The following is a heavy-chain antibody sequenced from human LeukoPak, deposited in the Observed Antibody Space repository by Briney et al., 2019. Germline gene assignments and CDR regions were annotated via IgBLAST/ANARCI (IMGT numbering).Heavy chain of an antibody. CDR2: IRSKANSYAT. J-gene: IGHJ4*02. Sequence: PGGSLRLSCAASGFTFSGSAMHWVRQASGKGLEWVGRIRSKANSYATAYAASVKGRFTISRDDSKNTAYLQTNSLKTEDTAVYYCTTERYSSSWCCGYWGQGTLVTVSS. CDR1: GFTFSGSA. CDR3: TTERYSSSWCCGY. V-gene: IGHV3-73*01. D-gene: IGHD6-13*01.